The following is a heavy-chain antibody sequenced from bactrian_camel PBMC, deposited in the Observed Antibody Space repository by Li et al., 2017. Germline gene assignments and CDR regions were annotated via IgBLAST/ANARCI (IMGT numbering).Heavy chain of an antibody. Sequence: HVQLVESGGGLVQPGGSLRLSCAASGFTFSSYWMYWVRQAPGKGLEWVSTVNSGGGTTYYTDRVKGRFTISRDNAKSMLYLQMNSLKSEDTALYYCVNDELGKWGQGTQVTVS. J-gene: IGHJ4*01. CDR1: GFTFSSYW. CDR3: VNDELGK. V-gene: IGHV3S1*01. D-gene: IGHD7*01. CDR2: VNSGGGTT.